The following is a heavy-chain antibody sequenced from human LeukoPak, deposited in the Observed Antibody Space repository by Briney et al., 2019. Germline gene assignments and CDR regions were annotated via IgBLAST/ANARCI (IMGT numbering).Heavy chain of an antibody. CDR1: GDSISSYY. Sequence: SETLSLTCTVSGDSISSYYWSWIRQPAGKGLEWIGRIYTSGSTNHNPSLKSRVTMSVDTSKNQFSLKLNSVTAADTAVYYCARGEDEYSYGYYFDYWGQGTLVTVSS. CDR2: IYTSGST. J-gene: IGHJ4*02. D-gene: IGHD5-18*01. CDR3: ARGEDEYSYGYYFDY. V-gene: IGHV4-4*07.